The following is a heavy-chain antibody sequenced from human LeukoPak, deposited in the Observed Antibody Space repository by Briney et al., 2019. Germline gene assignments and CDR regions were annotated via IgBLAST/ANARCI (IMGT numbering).Heavy chain of an antibody. CDR2: IYYSGST. J-gene: IGHJ4*02. CDR1: GGSISSSSYY. Sequence: SETLSLTCTVSGGSISSSSYYWGWIRQHPGKGLEWIGSIYYSGSTYYNSSLKSRVTISVDTSKNQFSLKLSSVTAADTAVYYCASQSPEPTLLWFGEFRHYYFDYWGQGTLVTVSS. D-gene: IGHD3-10*01. V-gene: IGHV4-39*01. CDR3: ASQSPEPTLLWFGEFRHYYFDY.